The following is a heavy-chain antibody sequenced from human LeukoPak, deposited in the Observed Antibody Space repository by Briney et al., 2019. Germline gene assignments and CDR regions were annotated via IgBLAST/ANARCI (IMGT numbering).Heavy chain of an antibody. V-gene: IGHV3-15*01. CDR3: TTPLWFGELRDY. Sequence: GGSLSLSCAASGFPFSNAWMSWVRQAPGRGLEWVGRIKSKTDGGTTDYAAPVKGRFTISRDDSKNTLYLQMNSLKTEDTAVYYCTTPLWFGELRDYWGQGTLVTVSS. CDR1: GFPFSNAW. CDR2: IKSKTDGGTT. J-gene: IGHJ4*02. D-gene: IGHD3-10*01.